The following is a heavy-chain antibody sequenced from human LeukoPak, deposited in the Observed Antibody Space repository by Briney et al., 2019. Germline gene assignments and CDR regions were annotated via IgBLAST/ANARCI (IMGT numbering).Heavy chain of an antibody. Sequence: PSETLSLTCSVSGDSISSYYWSWIRQPAGKGLEWIGHIYTSGSTNYNPSLKSRVTMSVDTSKNQFSLKLSSVTAADTAVYYCVRRPRDIVVVVAATPFDYWGQGTLVTVSS. V-gene: IGHV4-4*07. CDR3: VRRPRDIVVVVAATPFDY. J-gene: IGHJ4*02. D-gene: IGHD2-15*01. CDR2: IYTSGST. CDR1: GDSISSYY.